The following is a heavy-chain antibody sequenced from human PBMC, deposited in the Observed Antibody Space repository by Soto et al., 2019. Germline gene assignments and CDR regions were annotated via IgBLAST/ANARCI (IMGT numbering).Heavy chain of an antibody. CDR3: ARRPYYYYGMDV. J-gene: IGHJ6*02. V-gene: IGHV4-30-4*01. CDR1: CGSISSGNYY. Sequence: PSETLSLTCTVSCGSISSGNYYWSWIRQPPGKGLEWIGYISYSGITYYNPSLKSRLTISVDTSKNQFSLKLSSVTAADTAVYYCARRPYYYYGMDVWGQGTTVTVSS. CDR2: ISYSGIT.